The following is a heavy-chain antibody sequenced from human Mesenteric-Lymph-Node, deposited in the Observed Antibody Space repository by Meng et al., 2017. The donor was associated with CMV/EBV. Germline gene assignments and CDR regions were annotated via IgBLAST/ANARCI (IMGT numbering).Heavy chain of an antibody. Sequence: SETLSLTCAVYGGSFSGYYWSWIRQPPGKGLEWIGEINHSGSTNYNPSLKSRVTISVDTSKSQFSLKLTSVTAADTAVYYCATAPIYQLPDYWDQGTLVTVSS. CDR3: ATAPIYQLPDY. V-gene: IGHV4-34*01. J-gene: IGHJ4*02. CDR2: INHSGST. CDR1: GGSFSGYY. D-gene: IGHD2-2*01.